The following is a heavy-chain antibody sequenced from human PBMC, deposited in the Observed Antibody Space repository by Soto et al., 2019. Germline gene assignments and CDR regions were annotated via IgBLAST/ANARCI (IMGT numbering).Heavy chain of an antibody. Sequence: SETLSLTCTVSGGSANSDDYYWSWIRQPPGKGLEWIGYIFYTGRTNYNPSLASRVTISLDTSTNQFSLRLSSVTAADTAVFYCAREFSNSPEAFDYWGQGALVTVSS. V-gene: IGHV4-61*08. D-gene: IGHD1-1*01. J-gene: IGHJ4*02. CDR1: GGSANSDDYY. CDR2: IFYTGRT. CDR3: AREFSNSPEAFDY.